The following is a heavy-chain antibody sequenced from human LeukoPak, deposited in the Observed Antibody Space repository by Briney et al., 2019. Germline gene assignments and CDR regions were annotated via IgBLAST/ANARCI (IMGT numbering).Heavy chain of an antibody. D-gene: IGHD3-10*01. V-gene: IGHV4-34*01. J-gene: IGHJ5*02. CDR3: ARDRGFGEFTNWFDP. CDR1: GFTFSSYA. CDR2: ITHSGLT. Sequence: GSLRLSCAASGFTFSSYAMSWVRQAPGKGLEWIGEITHSGLTNYNPSLKSRVTISVDTSKNQFSLKLSSVTAADTAVYYCARDRGFGEFTNWFDPWGQGTLVTVSS.